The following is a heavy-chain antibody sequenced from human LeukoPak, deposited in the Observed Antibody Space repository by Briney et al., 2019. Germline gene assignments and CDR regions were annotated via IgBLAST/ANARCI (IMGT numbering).Heavy chain of an antibody. Sequence: GGSLRLSCAASGFTFSSYGMHWVRQAPGKGLEWVAVISYDGSNKYYADSVKGRFTISRDNSKNTLYLQMNSLRAEDTAVYYCARAVDDILTGYSIDGGDYFDYWGQGTLVTVSS. CDR1: GFTFSSYG. D-gene: IGHD3-9*01. CDR2: ISYDGSNK. CDR3: ARAVDDILTGYSIDGGDYFDY. J-gene: IGHJ4*02. V-gene: IGHV3-30*03.